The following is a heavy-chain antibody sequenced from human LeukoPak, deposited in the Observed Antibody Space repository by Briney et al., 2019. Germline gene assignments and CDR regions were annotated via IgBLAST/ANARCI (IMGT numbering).Heavy chain of an antibody. V-gene: IGHV3-23*01. J-gene: IGHJ4*02. CDR1: GFTFSRYA. CDR3: AKEGGYSGYDLTYYFDY. Sequence: GSLRLSCEASGFTFSRYAMIWVRQAPGKGLEWVSAISGSGGSTYYADSVKGRFTISRDTSKNTLYLQMNSLRAEDTAVYYCAKEGGYSGYDLTYYFDYWGQGTLVTVSS. D-gene: IGHD5-12*01. CDR2: ISGSGGST.